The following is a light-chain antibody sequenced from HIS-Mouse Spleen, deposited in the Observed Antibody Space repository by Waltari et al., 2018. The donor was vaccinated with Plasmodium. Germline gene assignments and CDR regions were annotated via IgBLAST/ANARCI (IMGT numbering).Light chain of an antibody. V-gene: IGKV1-5*03. J-gene: IGKJ1*01. CDR1: QSISSW. CDR3: QQYNSYSWT. CDR2: KAS. Sequence: DIQMTQSPSTLSASVGDRVTITCRASQSISSWLAWYQQKPGKAPQLLSYKASSLESGVPSRFSGSGSGTEFTLTISSLQPDDFATYYCQQYNSYSWTFGQGTKVEIK.